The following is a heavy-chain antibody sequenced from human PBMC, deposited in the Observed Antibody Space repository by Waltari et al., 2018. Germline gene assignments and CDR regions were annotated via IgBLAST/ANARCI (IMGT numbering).Heavy chain of an antibody. CDR3: AKWGDCSGGSCYSPYYYMDV. D-gene: IGHD2-15*01. Sequence: EVQLVESGGGLVQPGGSLRLSCAASGFTFSSYAMSWVRQAPGKGLEWVSAISGSGGSTYYADSVKGRFTISRDNSKNTLYLQMNSLRAEDTAVYYCAKWGDCSGGSCYSPYYYMDVWGKGTTVTVSS. CDR2: ISGSGGST. CDR1: GFTFSSYA. V-gene: IGHV3-23*04. J-gene: IGHJ6*03.